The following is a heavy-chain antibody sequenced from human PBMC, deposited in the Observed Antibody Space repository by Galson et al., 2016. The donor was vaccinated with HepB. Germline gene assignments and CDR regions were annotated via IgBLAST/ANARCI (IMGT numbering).Heavy chain of an antibody. D-gene: IGHD2-15*01. J-gene: IGHJ6*03. V-gene: IGHV5-10-1*01. CDR2: IDPSDSYT. Sequence: QSGAEVKKPWESLRISCKGSGYSFTSYWITWVRQMPGKGLEWMGTIDPSDSYTNYSPSFQGHVTISADKSISTAYLQWSSLKASDTAMYYCARRSGVAATDYYYYYMDVWGKGTTVTVSS. CDR3: ARRSGVAATDYYYYYMDV. CDR1: GYSFTSYW.